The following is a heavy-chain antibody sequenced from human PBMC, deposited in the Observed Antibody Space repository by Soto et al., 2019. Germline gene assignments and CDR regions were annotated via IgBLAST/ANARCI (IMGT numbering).Heavy chain of an antibody. CDR3: ATDDYGIFPY. V-gene: IGHV1-2*02. CDR2: IDPRSGGT. J-gene: IGHJ4*02. CDR1: GYPFTTYY. Sequence: HVQLVQSGTEVKKPGASVRVSCMVSGYPFTTYYIYWVRQAPGQGLEWMGWIDPRSGGTVYEQKFQGRVTMTRDTSISTVYMDLSGLTSDDTALYYCATDDYGIFPYWGQGSLVTVSS. D-gene: IGHD3-10*01.